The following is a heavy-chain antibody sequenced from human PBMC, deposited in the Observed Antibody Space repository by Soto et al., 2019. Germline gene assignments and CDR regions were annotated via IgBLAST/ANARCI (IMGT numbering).Heavy chain of an antibody. CDR3: ARNDYYCLNV. V-gene: IGHV4-4*02. CDR2: IYHXGPT. J-gene: IGHJ6*03. CDR1: RASVTNNNW. Sequence: XXTLSLTCTISRASVTNNNWWSWVRQSPGNGLQGMXEIYHXGPTNYTPHLXXRVTISVXXYKTTFSLKLNSLPAAHTAVYYCARNDYYCLNVCGKGTPVTVSS.